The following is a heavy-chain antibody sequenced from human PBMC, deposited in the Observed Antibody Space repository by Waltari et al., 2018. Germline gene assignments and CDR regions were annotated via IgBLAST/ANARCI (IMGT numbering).Heavy chain of an antibody. CDR2: INPNSGGT. V-gene: IGHV1-2*06. CDR3: AIPKVGATTRGDAFDI. CDR1: GYTSPGYS. D-gene: IGHD1-26*01. J-gene: IGHJ3*02. Sequence: QVQLVQSGAEVKKPGASVKASCKASGYTSPGYSMHWVRRAPRQGLEWRGRINPNSGGTNYAQKFQGRVTMTRDTSISTAYMELSRLRSDDTAVYYCAIPKVGATTRGDAFDIWGQGTMVTVSS.